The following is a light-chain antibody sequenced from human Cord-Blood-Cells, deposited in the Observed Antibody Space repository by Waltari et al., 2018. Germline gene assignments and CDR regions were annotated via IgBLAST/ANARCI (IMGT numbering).Light chain of an antibody. CDR2: DVS. CDR3: SSYTSSRV. CDR1: SSDVGGYNY. J-gene: IGLJ3*02. Sequence: QSALTQPASVSGSPGQSITISCTGTSSDVGGYNYVSWYQQHPGKAPKLMIYDVSKRPQGVSNRFSGSKSGNTASLTISGLQAEDEADYYCSSYTSSRVFGGGTKLTVL. V-gene: IGLV2-14*01.